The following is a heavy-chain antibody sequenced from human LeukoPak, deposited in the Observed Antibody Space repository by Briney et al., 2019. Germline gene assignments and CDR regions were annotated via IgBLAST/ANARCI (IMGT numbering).Heavy chain of an antibody. CDR3: ARQPWSIVGVPAASPIFDY. CDR1: GYSFTSYW. V-gene: IGHV5-51*01. CDR2: IYPGDSDT. J-gene: IGHJ4*02. Sequence: GGSPKISCWGSGYSFTSYWIGLVRQMPGEGVEWVVIIYPGDSDTRYSPSFQGQVTISADQSISTAYLQWSSLKASDTAMDYCARQPWSIVGVPAASPIFDYWGQGTLVTVSS. D-gene: IGHD2-2*01.